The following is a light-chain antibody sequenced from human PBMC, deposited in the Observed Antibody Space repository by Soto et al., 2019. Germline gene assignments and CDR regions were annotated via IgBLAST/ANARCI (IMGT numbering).Light chain of an antibody. CDR2: GQX. V-gene: IGKV3-15*01. CDR3: RQYNNWPLGT. CDR1: YSASSS. Sequence: EIVLTQSPGTLLLSRGERATRCXRASYSASSSLSWYQQQPGQXPRLVXXGQXTRANGIPARFIGSGSGKEFTLTISSLQSEDFAVYYCRQYNNWPLGTFGQGTKVDIK. J-gene: IGKJ1*01.